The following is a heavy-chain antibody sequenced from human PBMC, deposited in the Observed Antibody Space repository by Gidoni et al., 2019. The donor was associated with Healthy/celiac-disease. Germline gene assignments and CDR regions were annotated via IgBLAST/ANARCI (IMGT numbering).Heavy chain of an antibody. V-gene: IGHV3-23*01. J-gene: IGHJ4*02. Sequence: EVQLLESGGGLVQPGGSLRLSRAASGFTFISYAMSWVRQAPGKGLEGVSAISGSGGSTYYADSVKGRFTISRDNSKNTLYLQMNSLRAEDTAVYYCAKAGRSEMATLRGYYFDYWGQGTLVTVSS. CDR1: GFTFISYA. CDR3: AKAGRSEMATLRGYYFDY. CDR2: ISGSGGST. D-gene: IGHD2-15*01.